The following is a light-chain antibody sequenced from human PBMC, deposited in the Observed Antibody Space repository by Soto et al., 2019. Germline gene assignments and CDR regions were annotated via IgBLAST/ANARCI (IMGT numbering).Light chain of an antibody. CDR1: ESVHRN. CDR2: YAS. Sequence: EVVMTQSPATLSVSPGERVTLSCRASESVHRNLAWYQQKPGQGPSILIYYASTRATGVPDRFTGSGSGTEFTLTISSLQSEDFGVYHCQHYSNWPPTFGPGTKVEIK. V-gene: IGKV3-15*01. CDR3: QHYSNWPPT. J-gene: IGKJ3*01.